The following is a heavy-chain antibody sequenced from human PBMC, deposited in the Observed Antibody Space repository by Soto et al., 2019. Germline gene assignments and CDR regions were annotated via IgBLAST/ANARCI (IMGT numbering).Heavy chain of an antibody. CDR2: ISAYNGNT. D-gene: IGHD2-2*01. CDR1: GYTFTSYG. CDR3: AGDGEVVPSALDP. V-gene: IGHV1-18*01. Sequence: QVQLVQSGAEVKEPGASVKVSCKASGYTFTSYGISWVRQAPGQGLEWMGWISAYNGNTTYAQKLLGRVTMTTDTSTSTGYMELRSLRTDDTAVYYCAGDGEVVPSALDPWGQGTLVSVSS. J-gene: IGHJ5*02.